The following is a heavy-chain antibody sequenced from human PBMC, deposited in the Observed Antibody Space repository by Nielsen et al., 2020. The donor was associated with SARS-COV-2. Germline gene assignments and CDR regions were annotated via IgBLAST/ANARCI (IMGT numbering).Heavy chain of an antibody. V-gene: IGHV4-30-2*01. CDR3: ARGGRITFGGADDAFDI. CDR2: IYHSGRT. Sequence: SETLSLICAVSGGSISSCGYSWSWIRQPPGKGLEWIGYIYHSGRTYYNPSLKSRVTISVDRSKNQFSLKLSSVTAADTAVYYCARGGRITFGGADDAFDIWGQGTMVTVSS. D-gene: IGHD3-16*01. J-gene: IGHJ3*02. CDR1: GGSISSCGYS.